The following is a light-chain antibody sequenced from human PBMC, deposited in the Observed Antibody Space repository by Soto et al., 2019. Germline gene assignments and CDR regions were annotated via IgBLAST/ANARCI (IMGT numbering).Light chain of an antibody. CDR1: TSNIGAPYD. J-gene: IGLJ1*01. V-gene: IGLV1-40*01. CDR3: SSYTSSSTPLYV. Sequence: QSVLTQPPSVSGAPGQRVSISCTGSTSNIGAPYDVHWYQHLPGTAPKLLIYGDNNRPSGVPDRFSGSKSGTSASLAISGLQAEDEADYYCSSYTSSSTPLYVFGTGTKVTVL. CDR2: GDN.